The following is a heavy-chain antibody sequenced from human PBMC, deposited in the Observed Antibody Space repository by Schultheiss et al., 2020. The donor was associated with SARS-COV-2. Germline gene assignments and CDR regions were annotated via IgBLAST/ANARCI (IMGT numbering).Heavy chain of an antibody. CDR3: ARDLRHGSGKGGWFDP. D-gene: IGHD3-10*01. J-gene: IGHJ5*02. V-gene: IGHV5-51*01. CDR1: GYSFTSYW. Sequence: GGSLRLSCKGSGYSFTSYWIGWVRQMPGKGLEWMGIIYPGDSDTRYSPSFQGQVTISADKSISTAYLQWSSLKASDTAMYYCARDLRHGSGKGGWFDPWGQGTLVTVSS. CDR2: IYPGDSDT.